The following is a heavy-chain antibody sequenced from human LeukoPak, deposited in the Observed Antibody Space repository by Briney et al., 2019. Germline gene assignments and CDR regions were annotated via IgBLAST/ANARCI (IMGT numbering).Heavy chain of an antibody. Sequence: GGSLRLSCAASGFTFDDYAMHWVRQAPGKGLEWVSLISWDGGSTYYADSVKGRFTISRDNSKNSLYLQMNSLRAEDTALYYCAAGPYYDSSGIDYWGQGTLVTVSS. V-gene: IGHV3-43D*03. J-gene: IGHJ4*02. D-gene: IGHD3-22*01. CDR2: ISWDGGST. CDR1: GFTFDDYA. CDR3: AAGPYYDSSGIDY.